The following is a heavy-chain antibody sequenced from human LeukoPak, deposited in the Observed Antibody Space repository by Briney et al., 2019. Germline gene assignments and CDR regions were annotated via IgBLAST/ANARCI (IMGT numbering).Heavy chain of an antibody. Sequence: SVKVSCKASGGTFSSYAISWVRQAPGQGLEWMGGIIPIFGTANYAQKFQGRVTITTGESTSTAYMELSSLRSEDTAVYYCAKEMYSSSWYNPFDYWGQGTLVTVSS. D-gene: IGHD6-13*01. CDR2: IIPIFGTA. V-gene: IGHV1-69*05. CDR3: AKEMYSSSWYNPFDY. CDR1: GGTFSSYA. J-gene: IGHJ4*02.